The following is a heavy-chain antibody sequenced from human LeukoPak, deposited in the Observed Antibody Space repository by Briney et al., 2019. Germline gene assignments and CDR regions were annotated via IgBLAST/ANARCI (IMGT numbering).Heavy chain of an antibody. J-gene: IGHJ4*02. CDR1: GDSLSSKGAA. V-gene: IGHV6-1*01. CDR2: TYYRSNWYK. CDR3: ARGVGTSNCYYFDY. D-gene: IGHD2-2*01. Sequence: SQTLSLTCAISGDSLSSKGAAWNWIRQSPSRSLEWLGRTYYRSNWYKDYAVSMRSRITMTPDTSKNQFSLQLISVTPEDTAVYYCARGVGTSNCYYFDYWGQGTLVTVSS.